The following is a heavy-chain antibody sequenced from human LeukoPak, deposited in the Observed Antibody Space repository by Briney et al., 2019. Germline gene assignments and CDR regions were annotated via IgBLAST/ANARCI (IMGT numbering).Heavy chain of an antibody. Sequence: PGGSLRLSCAGSGFTFRNYEMSWVRQAPGKGLEWVSHISRDGSTVYYRDSVKGRFTISRDNAKNSLYLQMNSLRAEDTAVYYCARDYGGSSPFDYWGQGTLVTVSS. V-gene: IGHV3-48*03. CDR1: GFTFRNYE. CDR3: ARDYGGSSPFDY. CDR2: ISRDGSTV. J-gene: IGHJ4*02. D-gene: IGHD4-23*01.